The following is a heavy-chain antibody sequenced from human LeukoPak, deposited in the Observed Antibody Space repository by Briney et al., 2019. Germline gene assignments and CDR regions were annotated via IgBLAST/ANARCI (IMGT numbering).Heavy chain of an antibody. CDR1: GVSISSYY. CDR2: IYYSGST. D-gene: IGHD4-17*01. CDR3: AINGDYGDAFDI. Sequence: SETLSLTCTVSGVSISSYYWSWIRQPPGKGLEWIGYIYYSGSTNYNPSLKSRVTISVDTSKNQFSLKLSSVTAADTAVYYCAINGDYGDAFDIWGQGTMVTVSS. J-gene: IGHJ3*02. V-gene: IGHV4-59*01.